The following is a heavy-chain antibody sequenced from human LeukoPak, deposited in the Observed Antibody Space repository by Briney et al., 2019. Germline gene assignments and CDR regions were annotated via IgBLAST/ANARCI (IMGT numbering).Heavy chain of an antibody. J-gene: IGHJ4*02. Sequence: GSLRLSCAASGFTFSSHAMSWVRQAPGKGLEWVSAITSGSGSNVYYTDSLKGRFTISRDNSKNTLYLQMNSLRAEDTAVYYCARHGSWSFDYWGQGTLVTVSA. V-gene: IGHV3-23*01. D-gene: IGHD6-13*01. CDR3: ARHGSWSFDY. CDR2: ITSGSGSNV. CDR1: GFTFSSHA.